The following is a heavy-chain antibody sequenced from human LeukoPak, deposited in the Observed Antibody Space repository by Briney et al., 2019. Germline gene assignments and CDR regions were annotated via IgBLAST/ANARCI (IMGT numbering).Heavy chain of an antibody. CDR3: AKDHGTAVAGFYY. V-gene: IGHV3-23*01. CDR2: ITGTGGST. Sequence: PGGSLRLSCAASGFSLSTYGVSWVRQPPGKGLEWVSGITGTGGSTYYADSVKGRFTVSRDTSKNILYLQMNSLRAEDTAIYYCAKDHGTAVAGFYYWGQGTLVTVSS. D-gene: IGHD6-19*01. CDR1: GFSLSTYG. J-gene: IGHJ4*02.